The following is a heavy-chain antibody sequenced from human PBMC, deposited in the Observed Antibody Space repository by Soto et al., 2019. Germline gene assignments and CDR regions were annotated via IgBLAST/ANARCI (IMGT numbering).Heavy chain of an antibody. CDR1: GFTFSSYA. J-gene: IGHJ4*02. D-gene: IGHD2-15*01. Sequence: EVQLLESGGGLVQPGGSLRLSCAASGFTFSSYAMSWVRQAPGTGLEWVSAISGSGGSTYYADSVKGRFTISRDNSKNTLYLQMNSLRAEDTAVYYCAKVLNIVVVVAATDYWGQGTLVTVSS. CDR3: AKVLNIVVVVAATDY. CDR2: ISGSGGST. V-gene: IGHV3-23*01.